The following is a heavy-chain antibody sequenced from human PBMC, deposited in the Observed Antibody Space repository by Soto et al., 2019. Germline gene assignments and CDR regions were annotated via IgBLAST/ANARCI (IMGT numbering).Heavy chain of an antibody. CDR2: INHSEIT. CDR1: GGSFSGYY. J-gene: IGHJ4*02. D-gene: IGHD5-18*01. Sequence: SLTCAVYGGSFSGYYWSWIRQPPGKGLEWIGEINHSEITDYNPSLKSRITISVDTSKNQFSLKLSSMTAADTAVYYCARGGMDSYAPKKFDYWGQGTLVTVSS. CDR3: ARGGMDSYAPKKFDY. V-gene: IGHV4-34*01.